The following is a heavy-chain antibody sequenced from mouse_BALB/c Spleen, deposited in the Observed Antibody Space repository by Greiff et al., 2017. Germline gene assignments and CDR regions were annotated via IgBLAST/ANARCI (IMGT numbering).Heavy chain of an antibody. V-gene: IGHV5-12-1*01. CDR1: GFAFSSYD. CDR3: ARHRGIYAMDY. J-gene: IGHJ4*01. Sequence: DVMLVESGGGLVKPGGSLKLSCAASGFAFSSYDMSWVRQTPEKRLEWVAYISSGGGSTYYPDTVKGRFTISRDNAKNTLYLQMSSLKSEDTAMYYCARHRGIYAMDYWGQGTSVTVSS. CDR2: ISSGGGST.